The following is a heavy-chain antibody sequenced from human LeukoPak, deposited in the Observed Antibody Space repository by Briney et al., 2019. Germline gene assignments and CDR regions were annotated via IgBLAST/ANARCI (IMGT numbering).Heavy chain of an antibody. CDR1: GGSISSGDYY. D-gene: IGHD3-22*01. V-gene: IGHV4-30-4*01. J-gene: IGHJ4*02. Sequence: SETLSLTCTVSGGSISSGDYYWSWIRQPPGKGLEWIGYIYYSGSTYYNPPLKSRVTISVDTSKNQFSLKLSSVTAADTAVYYCARVEEGSGYLRDWGQGTLVTVSS. CDR3: ARVEEGSGYLRD. CDR2: IYYSGST.